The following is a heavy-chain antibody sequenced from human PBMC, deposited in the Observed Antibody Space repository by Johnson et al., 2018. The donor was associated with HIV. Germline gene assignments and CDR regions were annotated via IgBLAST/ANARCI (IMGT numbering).Heavy chain of an antibody. D-gene: IGHD5-24*01. CDR3: ARACRDGYTCDVYDI. Sequence: QVQLVESGGGVVQPGGSLRLSCAASGFTFSSYGMHWVRQAPGKGLEWVAFIRYDGSNKYYADSVKGRFTISRDNSKNTLYLQMNSLRAEDTAVYYCARACRDGYTCDVYDIWGQGTMLTVSS. V-gene: IGHV3-30*02. J-gene: IGHJ3*02. CDR1: GFTFSSYG. CDR2: IRYDGSNK.